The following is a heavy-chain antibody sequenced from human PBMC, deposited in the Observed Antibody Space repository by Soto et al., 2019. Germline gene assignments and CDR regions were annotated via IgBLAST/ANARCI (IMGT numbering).Heavy chain of an antibody. CDR1: AFTFTNDA. CDR3: AKRENSTSWYWFDP. V-gene: IGHV3-23*01. Sequence: EVQLLESGGGLVQPGGSLRLSCAASAFTFTNDAMSWVRQAPGKGLEWVSSISGSGGSTYYADSVQGRFTISRDNSNNTLYLQMDSLRAEDTAVYFCAKRENSTSWYWFDPWGQGTQVTVSS. CDR2: ISGSGGST. D-gene: IGHD6-13*01. J-gene: IGHJ5*02.